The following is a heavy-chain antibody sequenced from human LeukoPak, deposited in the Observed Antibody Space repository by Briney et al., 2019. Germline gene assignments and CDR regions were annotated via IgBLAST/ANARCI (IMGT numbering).Heavy chain of an antibody. V-gene: IGHV3-15*01. D-gene: IGHD3-16*02. CDR3: TTGLGDYVWGSYRFNPEAFDI. Sequence: PGGSLRLSCAASGFTFSNAWMSWVRQAPGKGLEWVGRIKSKTDGGTTDYAAPVKGRFTISRDDSKNTLYLQMNSLKTEDTAVYYCTTGLGDYVWGSYRFNPEAFDIWGQGTMVTVSS. J-gene: IGHJ3*02. CDR2: IKSKTDGGTT. CDR1: GFTFSNAW.